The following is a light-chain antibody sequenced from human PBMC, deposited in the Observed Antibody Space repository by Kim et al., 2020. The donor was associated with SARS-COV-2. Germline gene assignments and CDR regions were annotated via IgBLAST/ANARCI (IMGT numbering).Light chain of an antibody. V-gene: IGLV1-51*02. CDR2: DNN. CDR1: SSNIGSNI. J-gene: IGLJ2*01. CDR3: GTWDSSLSAGV. Sequence: GQRVTISCSGSSSNIGSNIVTWYQQFPGTAPKLLIYDNNKRPSGAPARFSGSKSDTSATLGISGLQTEDEADYYCGTWDSSLSAGVFGGGTKMTVL.